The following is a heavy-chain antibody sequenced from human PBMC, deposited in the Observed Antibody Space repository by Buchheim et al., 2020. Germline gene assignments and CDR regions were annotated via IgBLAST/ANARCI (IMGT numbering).Heavy chain of an antibody. J-gene: IGHJ3*02. V-gene: IGHV1-2*02. CDR1: GFTFSGFY. CDR3: AKRFYDYSGYDLWAFDI. D-gene: IGHD3-22*01. Sequence: QVHLVQSGAEVKKPGASVKVSCKTSGFTFSGFYMHWVRQAPGQGLEWMGWINPSSGAPNCAQKFQDRVTMTRDTSINTAYMELTRLRSDDTAVYYCAKRFYDYSGYDLWAFDIWGQGT. CDR2: INPSSGAP.